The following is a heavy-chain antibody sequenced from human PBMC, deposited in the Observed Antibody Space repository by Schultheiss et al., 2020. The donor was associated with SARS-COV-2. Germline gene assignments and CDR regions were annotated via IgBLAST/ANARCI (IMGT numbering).Heavy chain of an antibody. J-gene: IGHJ4*02. D-gene: IGHD6-19*01. Sequence: GESLKISCAASGFTFSSYDMHWVRQATGKGLEWVSAIGTAGDTYYQGSVKGRFTISRENAKNSLYLQMNSLRAGDTAVYYCARTRPSLRLAGGFDYWGQGTLVTVSS. CDR1: GFTFSSYD. CDR3: ARTRPSLRLAGGFDY. V-gene: IGHV3-13*04. CDR2: IGTAGDT.